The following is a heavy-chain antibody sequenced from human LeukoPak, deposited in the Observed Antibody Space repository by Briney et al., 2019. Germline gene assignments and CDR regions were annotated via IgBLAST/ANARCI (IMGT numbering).Heavy chain of an antibody. J-gene: IGHJ4*02. D-gene: IGHD3-9*01. CDR2: TRYDESLK. Sequence: GGSLRLSCAASGVTFSHYGMHWVRQAPGKGLEGGAFTRYDESLKYYAGSVRGRFTISRDNSKNTLYLQMNSLRTEDTAIYYCTKYRSGNFDYYPDLDSWGQGILVTVSS. CDR3: TKYRSGNFDYYPDLDS. CDR1: GVTFSHYG. V-gene: IGHV3-30*02.